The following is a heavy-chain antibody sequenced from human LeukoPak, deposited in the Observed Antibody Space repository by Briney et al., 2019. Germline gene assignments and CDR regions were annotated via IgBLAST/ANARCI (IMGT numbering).Heavy chain of an antibody. J-gene: IGHJ4*02. CDR2: IGTTGDT. CDR3: ASSPSYSSSWYALDS. V-gene: IGHV3-13*01. CDR1: GFTFSSYD. D-gene: IGHD6-13*01. Sequence: GGSLRLSCAASGFTFSSYDMHWVRQATGKGLEWVSSIGTTGDTYYSDSVRGRFTISRENAKNSLYLQMNSLRAGDTAVYYCASSPSYSSSWYALDSWGQGTLVTVSS.